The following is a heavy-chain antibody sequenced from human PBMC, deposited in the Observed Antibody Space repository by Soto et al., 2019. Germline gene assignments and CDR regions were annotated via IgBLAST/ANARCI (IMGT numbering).Heavy chain of an antibody. CDR1: GGAFSSYA. Sequence: SVKVSCKASGGAFSSYAISWVRQAPGKGLEWMGGIIPIFGTANYAQKFQGRVTITADESTSTAYMELSSLRSEDTAVYYCALNDIAAAGTYYYCGMDVWGQGTTVTVSS. D-gene: IGHD6-13*01. CDR2: IIPIFGTA. V-gene: IGHV1-69*13. CDR3: ALNDIAAAGTYYYCGMDV. J-gene: IGHJ6*02.